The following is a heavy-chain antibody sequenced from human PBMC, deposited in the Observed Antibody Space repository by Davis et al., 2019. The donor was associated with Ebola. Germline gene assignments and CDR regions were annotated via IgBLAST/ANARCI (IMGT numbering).Heavy chain of an antibody. CDR2: ISRSSSYI. CDR3: AREAYYYGMDV. CDR1: GFTFSSYS. J-gene: IGHJ6*02. Sequence: PGGSLRLSCAASGFTFSSYSMNWVRQAPGKGLEWVSSISRSSSYIYYADSVKGRFTISRDNAKNSLYLQMNSLRAEDTAVYYCAREAYYYGMDVWGQGTTVTVSS. V-gene: IGHV3-21*01.